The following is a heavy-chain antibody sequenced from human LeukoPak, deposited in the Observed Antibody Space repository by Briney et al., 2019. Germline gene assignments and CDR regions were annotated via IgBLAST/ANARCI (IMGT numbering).Heavy chain of an antibody. CDR1: GLTFSSYW. CDR2: IKQDGSEK. J-gene: IGHJ6*02. Sequence: GGSLRLSCAASGLTFSSYWMSWVRQAPGKGLEWVANIKQDGSEKYYVDSVKGRFTISRDNAKNSLYLQMNSLRAEDTAVYYCARELPPPGYYYYGMDVWGQGTTVTVSS. D-gene: IGHD2-15*01. CDR3: ARELPPPGYYYYGMDV. V-gene: IGHV3-7*01.